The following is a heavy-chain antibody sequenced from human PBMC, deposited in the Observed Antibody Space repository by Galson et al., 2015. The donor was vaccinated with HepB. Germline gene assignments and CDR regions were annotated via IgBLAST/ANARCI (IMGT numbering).Heavy chain of an antibody. Sequence: SLRLSCAASGFTVSSNYMSWVRQAPGKGLEWVSVICRNSSTYYADSVKGRFTISRDNSRNTLNIQMNRLKTEDTAVYYCASDQADDYLNYNYYVGMDVWGQGTTVTVSS. D-gene: IGHD4-11*01. CDR2: ICRNSST. CDR1: GFTVSSNY. J-gene: IGHJ6*02. V-gene: IGHV3-66*02. CDR3: ASDQADDYLNYNYYVGMDV.